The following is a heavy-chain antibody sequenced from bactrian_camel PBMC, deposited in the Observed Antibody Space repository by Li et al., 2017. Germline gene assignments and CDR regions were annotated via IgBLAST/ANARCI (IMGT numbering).Heavy chain of an antibody. Sequence: HVQLVESGGGSVQPGGSLTLSCVVSGSTRSLNCMGWFRQATGKEREGVASIDPFHDTTNYADFVKGRFTISRDSAKKTLYLQMNDLKPEDTAMYYCAAAPISGGLSYVRLEPLSARDYDFWGQGTQVTVS. CDR1: GSTRSLNC. V-gene: IGHV3S54*01. CDR2: IDPFHDTT. CDR3: AAAPISGGLSYVRLEPLSARDYDF. D-gene: IGHD1*01. J-gene: IGHJ4*01.